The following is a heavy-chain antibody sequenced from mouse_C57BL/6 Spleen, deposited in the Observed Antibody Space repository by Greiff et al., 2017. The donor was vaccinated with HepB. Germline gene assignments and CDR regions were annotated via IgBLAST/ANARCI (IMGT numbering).Heavy chain of an antibody. V-gene: IGHV5-17*01. Sequence: DVMLVESGGGLVKPGGSLKLSCAASGFTFSDYGMHWVRQAPEKGLEWVAYISSGSSTIYYADTVKGRFPNSRDNAKNTLFRHMTRLRSEDTAMYYCARYELYYDSFYAMDYWGQGTSVTVSS. D-gene: IGHD2-4*01. J-gene: IGHJ4*01. CDR3: ARYELYYDSFYAMDY. CDR2: ISSGSSTI. CDR1: GFTFSDYG.